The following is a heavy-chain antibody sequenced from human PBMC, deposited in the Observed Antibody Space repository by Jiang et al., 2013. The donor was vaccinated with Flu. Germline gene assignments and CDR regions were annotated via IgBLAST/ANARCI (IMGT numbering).Heavy chain of an antibody. D-gene: IGHD3-10*01. V-gene: IGHV1-2*06. CDR1: GYTFTTYF. Sequence: GAEVKKPGDSVKVSCKASGYTFTTYFMHWVRLAPGQGLEWMGRINPYSGGISYRQKFQGRVTMTSDTSIDTVYMELSGLTYDDTALYYCARGSRGELGRTFDLWGRGTLVTVSS. J-gene: IGHJ4*02. CDR3: ARGSRGELGRTFDL. CDR2: INPYSGGI.